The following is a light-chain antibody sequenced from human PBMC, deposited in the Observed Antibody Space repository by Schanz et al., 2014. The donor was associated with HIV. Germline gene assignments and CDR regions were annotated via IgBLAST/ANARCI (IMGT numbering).Light chain of an antibody. CDR2: SND. CDR1: SSDIGSNT. CDR3: AAWDGGLSVV. J-gene: IGLJ3*02. V-gene: IGLV1-44*01. Sequence: QSVLTQPPSASGTPGQRVTISCSGSSSDIGSNTVNWYQQLPGTAPKLLIYSNDQRPSGVPARFSGSKSGTSASLAISGLQSADEADYYCAAWDGGLSVVFGGGTKLTVL.